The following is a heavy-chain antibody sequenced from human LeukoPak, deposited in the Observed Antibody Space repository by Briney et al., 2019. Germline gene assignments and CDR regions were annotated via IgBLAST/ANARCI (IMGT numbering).Heavy chain of an antibody. CDR2: ISGSSSTM. CDR3: AREGASGGEGYFDY. J-gene: IGHJ4*02. D-gene: IGHD3-16*01. Sequence: SGGSLRLSCAASEFTFSDYYMSWIRQVPGKGLEWVSYISGSSSTMYYANSVKGRFTISRDNAKHLLYLQMNSLRAEDTAVYYCAREGASGGEGYFDYWGQGTLVTVSS. CDR1: EFTFSDYY. V-gene: IGHV3-11*01.